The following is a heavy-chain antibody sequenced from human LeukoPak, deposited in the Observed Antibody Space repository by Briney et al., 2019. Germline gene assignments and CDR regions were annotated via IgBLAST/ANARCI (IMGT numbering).Heavy chain of an antibody. J-gene: IGHJ4*02. Sequence: GGSLRLSCAASGFTVSSKYMTWVRQAPGKGLEWVSAIYIDGRTFYPDSAKGRFTISRDSSKNSLYLQMNSLRVEDTAVYYCARGTRLTRRPDLYSGSYYDFDYWGQGTLVTVSS. CDR2: IYIDGRT. D-gene: IGHD1-26*01. CDR1: GFTVSSKY. CDR3: ARGTRLTRRPDLYSGSYYDFDY. V-gene: IGHV3-66*01.